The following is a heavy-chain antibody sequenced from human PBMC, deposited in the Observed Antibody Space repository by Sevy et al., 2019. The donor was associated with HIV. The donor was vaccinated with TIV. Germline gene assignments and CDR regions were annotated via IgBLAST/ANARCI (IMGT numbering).Heavy chain of an antibody. J-gene: IGHJ4*02. CDR3: ARGRWVEMATISLYFDY. D-gene: IGHD5-12*01. CDR2: ISDDGSNK. CDR1: GFTFSSYA. V-gene: IGHV3-30-3*01. Sequence: GGSLRLSCAASGFTFSSYAMHWVRQAPGKGLEWVAVISDDGSNKYYADSVKGRFTISRDNSKNTLYLQMNSLRAEDTAVYYCARGRWVEMATISLYFDYWGQGTLVTVSS.